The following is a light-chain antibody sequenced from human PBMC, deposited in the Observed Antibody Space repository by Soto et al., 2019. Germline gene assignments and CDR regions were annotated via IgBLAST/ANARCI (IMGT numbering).Light chain of an antibody. Sequence: QAVVTQEPSLTVSPGGTVTLTCGSSTGAVTSGHYPYWFQQKPGQAPRTLIYDTSNKHSWTPARFSGSLLGGKAALTLSGAQPGDEAEYYCLLSYSSSRQIFGGGTKLTVL. V-gene: IGLV7-46*01. CDR2: DTS. J-gene: IGLJ2*01. CDR1: TGAVTSGHY. CDR3: LLSYSSSRQI.